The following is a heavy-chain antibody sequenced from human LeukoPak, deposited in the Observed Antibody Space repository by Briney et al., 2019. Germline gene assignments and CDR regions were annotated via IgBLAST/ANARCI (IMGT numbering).Heavy chain of an antibody. V-gene: IGHV4-30-4*01. J-gene: IGHJ4*02. CDR3: ARWVGGYSYGYDY. CDR2: IYYSGST. CDR1: GVSINSGDYY. Sequence: SQTLSLTCTVSGVSINSGDYYWRWIRQPPGTGLDCIGYIYYSGSTYYNPSLKSRVTISVDTSKNQFSLKLTSVTAADTAVYYCARWVGGYSYGYDYWGQGTLVTVSS. D-gene: IGHD5-18*01.